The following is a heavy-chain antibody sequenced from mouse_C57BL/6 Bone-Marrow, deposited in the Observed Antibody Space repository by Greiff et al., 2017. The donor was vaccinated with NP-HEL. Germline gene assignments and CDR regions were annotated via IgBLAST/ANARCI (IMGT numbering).Heavy chain of an antibody. D-gene: IGHD4-1*01. J-gene: IGHJ3*01. CDR1: GYTFTSYW. Sequence: QVQLHQPGAELVMPGASVKLSCKASGYTFTSYWMHWVKQRPGQGLEWIGEIDPSDSYTNYNQKLKGKSTLTVDKSSSTAYMQLSSLTSEDSAVYYCAREELGVGFAYWGQGTLVTVSA. CDR2: IDPSDSYT. CDR3: AREELGVGFAY. V-gene: IGHV1-69*01.